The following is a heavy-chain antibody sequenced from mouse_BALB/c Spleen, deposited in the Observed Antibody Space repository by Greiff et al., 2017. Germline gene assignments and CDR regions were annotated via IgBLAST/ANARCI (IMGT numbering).Heavy chain of an antibody. CDR3: ARATATFFDY. D-gene: IGHD1-2*01. CDR2: IYPGDGDT. J-gene: IGHJ2*01. V-gene: IGHV1-87*01. CDR1: GYTFTSYW. Sequence: VKLMESGAELARPGASVKLSCKASGYTFTSYWMQWVKQRPGQGLEWIGAIYPGDGDTRYTQKFKGKATLTADKSSSTAYMQLSSLASEDSAVYYCARATATFFDYWGQGTTLTVSS.